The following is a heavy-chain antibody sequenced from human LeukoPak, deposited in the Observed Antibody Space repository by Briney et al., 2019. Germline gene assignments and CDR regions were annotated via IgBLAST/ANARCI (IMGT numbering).Heavy chain of an antibody. CDR1: GYSIISGYY. CDR3: ARFRSYDSSGYFAFDI. D-gene: IGHD3-22*01. J-gene: IGHJ3*02. V-gene: IGHV4-38-2*02. CDR2: IYHSGST. Sequence: SETLSLTCTVSGYSIISGYYWGWIRQPPGKGLEWIGSIYHSGSTYYNPSLKSRVTISVDTSKNQFSLKLSSVTAADTAVYYCARFRSYDSSGYFAFDIWGQGTMVTVSS.